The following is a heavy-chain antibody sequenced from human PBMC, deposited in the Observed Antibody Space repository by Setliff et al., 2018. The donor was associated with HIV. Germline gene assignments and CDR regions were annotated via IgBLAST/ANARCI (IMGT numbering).Heavy chain of an antibody. V-gene: IGHV4-34*01. CDR1: GGSFSGYC. D-gene: IGHD6-13*01. J-gene: IGHJ6*03. Sequence: PSETLSLTCAVYGGSFSGYCWSWIRQPPGKGLEWIGEINHSGRTKYNPSPKSRVTTSVDTSKNQFSLRLSSVTAADTAVYYCVRVSCSSWYSIPRNYYYSMDVWGEGTTVTVSS. CDR2: INHSGRT. CDR3: VRVSCSSWYSIPRNYYYSMDV.